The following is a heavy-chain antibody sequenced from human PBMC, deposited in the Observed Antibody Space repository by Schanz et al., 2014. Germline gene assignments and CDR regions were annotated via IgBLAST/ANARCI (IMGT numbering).Heavy chain of an antibody. V-gene: IGHV4-61*02. Sequence: QVQLQESGPGLVKPSQTLSLTCTVSGGSISSGNYYWNWIRQPAGKGLEWIGRIYTSGSTNYNPSLKSRVTISVDTSKNQFSLNLRSVTAADTAVYYCARDRLAAQGIDSWGQGTLVTVSS. D-gene: IGHD6-6*01. J-gene: IGHJ4*02. CDR1: GGSISSGNYY. CDR2: IYTSGST. CDR3: ARDRLAAQGIDS.